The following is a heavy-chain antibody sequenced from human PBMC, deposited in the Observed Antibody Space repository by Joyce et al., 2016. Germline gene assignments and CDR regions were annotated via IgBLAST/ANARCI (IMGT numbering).Heavy chain of an antibody. J-gene: IGHJ2*01. CDR1: GYTFTDYY. CDR3: ARGDLRTSSPLFWYFAL. V-gene: IGHV1-2*02. D-gene: IGHD2-2*01. CDR2: INLNIGGK. Sequence: QVQLVQSGAEVKKPGASVKVSCKASGYTFTDYYIHWVRQAPGQGLGWMGGINLNIGGKEYPQKFQGRVTMTRDTSIRTAYMELTGLRSDDTAVYYCARGDLRTSSPLFWYFALWGRGTLVTVSS.